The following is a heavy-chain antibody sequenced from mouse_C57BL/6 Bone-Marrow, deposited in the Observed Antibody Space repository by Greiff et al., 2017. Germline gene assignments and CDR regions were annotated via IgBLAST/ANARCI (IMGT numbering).Heavy chain of an antibody. D-gene: IGHD1-1*01. CDR2: IDPSDSYT. J-gene: IGHJ2*01. CDR1: GYTFTSYW. Sequence: VQLQQPGAELVKPGASVKLSCKASGYTFTSYWMQWVKQRPGQGLEWIGEIDPSDSYTNYNQKFKGKATLTVDTSSSTAYMQLSSLTSEDSAVYYCARTVVATNYFDYWGQGTTLTVSS. CDR3: ARTVVATNYFDY. V-gene: IGHV1-50*01.